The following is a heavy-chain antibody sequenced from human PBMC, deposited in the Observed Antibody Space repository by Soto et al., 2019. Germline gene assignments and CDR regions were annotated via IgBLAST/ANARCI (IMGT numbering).Heavy chain of an antibody. V-gene: IGHV3-33*01. J-gene: IGHJ6*02. D-gene: IGHD6-19*01. Sequence: QVQLVESGGGVVQPGRSLRLSCVGSGFPFWHYGMHWVRQAPGKGLEWVAVIWSDGKKESYADFVKGRFAISRDNFKDTLYRQMNSLRAEATAVYYCARDRDGGWFHMDVWGQGTTVTVSS. CDR2: IWSDGKKE. CDR1: GFPFWHYG. CDR3: ARDRDGGWFHMDV.